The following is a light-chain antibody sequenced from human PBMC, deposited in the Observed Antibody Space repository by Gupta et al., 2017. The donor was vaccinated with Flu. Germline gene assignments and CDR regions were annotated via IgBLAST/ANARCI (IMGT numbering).Light chain of an antibody. Sequence: SSNIGSNLVNWFQQLPETATNLLIHRNNQRPSGVPDRVSASRSVTSSSMSISGLQSDDDAVYYGATWDDSLTDWVRGGGNTLTVL. V-gene: IGLV1-44*01. CDR2: RNN. J-gene: IGLJ3*02. CDR1: SSNIGSNL. CDR3: ATWDDSLTDWV.